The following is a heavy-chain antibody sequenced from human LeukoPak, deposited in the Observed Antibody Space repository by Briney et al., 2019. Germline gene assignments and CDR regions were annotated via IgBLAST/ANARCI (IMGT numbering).Heavy chain of an antibody. D-gene: IGHD6-25*01. V-gene: IGHV3-7*03. Sequence: GGSLRLSCVASGFGFNNYRMTWVRQAPGKGLKWVANIKQDGSEKQYVDSVKGRFAISRDNAKESLYLQINTLRAEDTAVYYCVRGPHIAATSYWGQGTLVTVSS. CDR1: GFGFNNYR. CDR2: IKQDGSEK. J-gene: IGHJ4*02. CDR3: VRGPHIAATSY.